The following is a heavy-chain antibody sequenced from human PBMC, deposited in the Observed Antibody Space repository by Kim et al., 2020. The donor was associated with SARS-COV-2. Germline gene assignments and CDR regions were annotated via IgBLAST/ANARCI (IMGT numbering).Heavy chain of an antibody. J-gene: IGHJ6*02. D-gene: IGHD2-15*01. CDR3: AREILSSYGMDV. CDR2: INPNSGGT. CDR1: GYTFTGYY. V-gene: IGHV1-2*04. Sequence: ASVKVSCKASGYTFTGYYMHWVRQAPGQGLEWMGWINPNSGGTNYAKKFQGWVTMTRDTSISTAYMELSRLRSDDTAVYYCAREILSSYGMDVWGQGTTVTVSS.